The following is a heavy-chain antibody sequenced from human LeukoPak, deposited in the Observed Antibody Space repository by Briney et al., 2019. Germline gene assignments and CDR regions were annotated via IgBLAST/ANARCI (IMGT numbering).Heavy chain of an antibody. V-gene: IGHV4-59*01. CDR1: GGSISSYY. CDR2: IYYSGST. Sequence: SETLSLTCTVSGGSISSYYWSWIRQPPGKGLEWIGYIYYSGSTNYNPSLKSRVTISVDTSKNQFSLKLSSVTAADTAVYYCAIFRRGIAADGTGYYFDYWGQGTLVTVSS. CDR3: AIFRRGIAADGTGYYFDY. J-gene: IGHJ4*02. D-gene: IGHD6-13*01.